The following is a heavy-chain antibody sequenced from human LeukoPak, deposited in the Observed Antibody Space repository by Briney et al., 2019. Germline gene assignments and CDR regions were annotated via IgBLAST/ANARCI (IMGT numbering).Heavy chain of an antibody. CDR2: IYYSGST. CDR1: GYSISSGYF. V-gene: IGHV4-38-2*02. CDR3: ARGVSTFGGVVVLLDYFDN. Sequence: SETLSLTCTVSGYSISSGYFWGWVRQPPGKGLEWIGSIYYSGSTYYNPSLKSRVTISVDTSKNQFSLKLRSVTAADTAVYYCARGVSTFGGVVVLLDYFDNWGQGTLVTVSS. D-gene: IGHD3-16*02. J-gene: IGHJ4*02.